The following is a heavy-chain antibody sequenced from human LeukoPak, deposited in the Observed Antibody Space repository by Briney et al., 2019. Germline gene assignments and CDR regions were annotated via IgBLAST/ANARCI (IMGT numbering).Heavy chain of an antibody. D-gene: IGHD6-19*01. V-gene: IGHV3-30*02. CDR1: GFTFSSYA. CDR2: IRYDGSNK. CDR3: AKDIRAVAGIGGTAVDY. Sequence: HPGGSLRLSRAASGFTFSSYAMHWVRQAPGKGLEWVAFIRYDGSNKYYADSVKGRFTISRDNSKNTLYLQMNSLRAEDTAVYYCAKDIRAVAGIGGTAVDYWGQGTLVTVSS. J-gene: IGHJ4*02.